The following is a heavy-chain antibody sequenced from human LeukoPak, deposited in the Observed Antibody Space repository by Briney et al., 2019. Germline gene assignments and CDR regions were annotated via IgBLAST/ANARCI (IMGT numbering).Heavy chain of an antibody. J-gene: IGHJ4*02. D-gene: IGHD6-25*01. CDR3: VRERGAAALRRTRSLGY. Sequence: ASVKGSRMASGYTFTRYYIQWVQPAPGQGVEWMGWVNPNSGGTNYEQKFQGRVTMTRDTSNSTAYMELSRLRSDDTAVYYCVRERGAAALRRTRSLGYWGQGTLVTVSS. CDR1: GYTFTRYY. V-gene: IGHV1-2*02. CDR2: VNPNSGGT.